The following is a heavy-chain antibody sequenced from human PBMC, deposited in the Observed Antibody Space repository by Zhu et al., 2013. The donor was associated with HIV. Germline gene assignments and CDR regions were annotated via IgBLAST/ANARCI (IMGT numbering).Heavy chain of an antibody. CDR2: ISAYNGNT. J-gene: IGHJ5*02. Sequence: QVQLVQSGAEVKRPGASVMVSCKASGYTFKTYAINWVRQAPGQGLEWMGWISAYNGNTNYAQKFQDRVTMTTDTSTNTAYMELRSLKSDDTAVYYCARDSVAARPGWFAPWGQGTLVTVSS. CDR3: ARDSVAARPGWFAP. V-gene: IGHV1-18*04. D-gene: IGHD6-6*01. CDR1: GYTFKTYA.